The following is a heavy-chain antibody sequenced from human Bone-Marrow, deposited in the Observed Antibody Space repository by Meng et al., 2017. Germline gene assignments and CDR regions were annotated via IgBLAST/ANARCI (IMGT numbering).Heavy chain of an antibody. CDR2: IYHSGST. D-gene: IGHD6-19*01. Sequence: SGPWLVQPSGTPSLALAVSGGSISSSNCWGWSRQPPGKGLEWIGEIYHSGSTNYNPSLKGRVPISVDKSKTQFSLKLSSVPAADTAVHYCAIEYSSGIDYWGQGTLVTVSS. V-gene: IGHV4-4*02. J-gene: IGHJ4*02. CDR3: AIEYSSGIDY. CDR1: GGSISSSNC.